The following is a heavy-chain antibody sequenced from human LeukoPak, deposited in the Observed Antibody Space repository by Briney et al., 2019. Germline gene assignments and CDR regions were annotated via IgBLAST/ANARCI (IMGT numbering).Heavy chain of an antibody. J-gene: IGHJ5*02. CDR3: ARGFLEWLLYRNWFDP. CDR2: IIPIFGTA. Sequence: ASVKVSCKASGGTFRSYAISWVRQAPGQGLEWMGGIIPIFGTANYTQKFQGRVTITADESTSTAYMELSSLRSEDTAVYYCARGFLEWLLYRNWFDPWGQGTLVTVSS. D-gene: IGHD3-3*01. V-gene: IGHV1-69*13. CDR1: GGTFRSYA.